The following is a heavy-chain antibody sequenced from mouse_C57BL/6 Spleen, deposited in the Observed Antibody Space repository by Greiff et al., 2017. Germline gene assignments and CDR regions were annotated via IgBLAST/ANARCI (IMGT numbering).Heavy chain of an antibody. D-gene: IGHD1-1*01. V-gene: IGHV5-6*01. CDR3: ARDYYYGSSYDYAMDY. J-gene: IGHJ4*01. CDR2: ISSGGSYT. Sequence: EVQLVESGGDLVKPGGSLKLSCAASGFTFSSYGMSWVRQTPDKRLEWVATISSGGSYTYYPDSVKGRFTISRDNAKNTLYLQMSSLKSEDTAMYYCARDYYYGSSYDYAMDYWGQGTSVTVAS. CDR1: GFTFSSYG.